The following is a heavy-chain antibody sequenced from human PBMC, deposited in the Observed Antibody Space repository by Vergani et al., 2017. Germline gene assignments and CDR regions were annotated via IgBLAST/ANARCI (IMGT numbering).Heavy chain of an antibody. V-gene: IGHV4-38-2*01. CDR3: ARHGDILTGLIWFDP. CDR1: GYSISSGYY. CDR2: IYHSGST. J-gene: IGHJ5*02. Sequence: QVQLQESGPGLVKPSETLSLTCAVSGYSISSGYYWGWIRQPPGKGLEWIGSIYHSGSTYYNPSLKSRVTISVETSKNQFSLKLSPVPAADTAVYYCARHGDILTGLIWFDPWGQGTLVTVSS. D-gene: IGHD3-9*01.